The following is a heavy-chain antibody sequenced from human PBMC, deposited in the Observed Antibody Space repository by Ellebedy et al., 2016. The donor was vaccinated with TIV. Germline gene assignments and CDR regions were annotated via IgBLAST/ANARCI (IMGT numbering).Heavy chain of an antibody. CDR2: ISNTGSRT. CDR1: GFTFSSYA. CDR3: AKGRGGGSDSSAPRYYFDY. D-gene: IGHD3-22*01. J-gene: IGHJ4*02. V-gene: IGHV3-23*01. Sequence: GESLKISCAASGFTFSSYAMSWVRQAPGKGLEWVSTISNTGSRTYYADSVEGRFTISRENSKKTLYLQMNSLRAEDTAIYYCAKGRGGGSDSSAPRYYFDYWGLGTLVTVSS.